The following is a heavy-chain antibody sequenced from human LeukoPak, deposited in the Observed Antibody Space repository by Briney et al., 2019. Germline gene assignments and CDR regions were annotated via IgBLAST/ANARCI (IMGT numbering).Heavy chain of an antibody. CDR1: GYTFTSYG. CDR2: ISAYNGNT. CDR3: ARDGYSNYGPPHYGMDV. D-gene: IGHD4-4*01. Sequence: ASVKVSCKASGYTFTSYGISWVRQAPGQGLEWMGWISAYNGNTNYAQKLQGRVTMTTDTSTSTAYMELRSLRSDDTAVYYCARDGYSNYGPPHYGMDVWGQGTTVTVSS. J-gene: IGHJ6*02. V-gene: IGHV1-18*01.